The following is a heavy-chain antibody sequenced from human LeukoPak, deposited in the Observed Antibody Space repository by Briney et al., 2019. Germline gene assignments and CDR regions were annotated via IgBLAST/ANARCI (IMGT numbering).Heavy chain of an antibody. CDR2: ISAYNGNT. V-gene: IGHV1-18*01. CDR3: ASTTMVRAAVKFDP. CDR1: GYTFTSYG. J-gene: IGHJ5*02. D-gene: IGHD3-10*01. Sequence: GASVKVSCKASGYTFTSYGISWVRQAPGQGLEWMGWISAYNGNTNYAQKLQGRVTMTTDTSTSTAYMELRTLRSDDTAVYYCASTTMVRAAVKFDPWGQGTLVTVSS.